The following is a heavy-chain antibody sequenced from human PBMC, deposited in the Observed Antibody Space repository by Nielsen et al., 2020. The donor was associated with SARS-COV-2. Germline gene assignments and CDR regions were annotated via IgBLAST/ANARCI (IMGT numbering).Heavy chain of an antibody. CDR2: IYYSGST. D-gene: IGHD4-17*01. CDR1: GGSISSSSYY. V-gene: IGHV4-39*07. Sequence: SETLSLTCTVSGGSISSSSYYWGWIRQPPGKGLEWIGSIYYSGSTYYNPSLKSRVTISVDTSKNQFSLKLSSVTAADTAVYFCARPRGTQNDDYVFDAFDIWGQGTMVTVSS. CDR3: ARPRGTQNDDYVFDAFDI. J-gene: IGHJ3*02.